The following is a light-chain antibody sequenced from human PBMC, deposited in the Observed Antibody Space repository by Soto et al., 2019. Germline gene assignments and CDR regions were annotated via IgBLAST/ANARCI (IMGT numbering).Light chain of an antibody. V-gene: IGKV3-11*01. CDR3: QQYGSSHRT. CDR1: QTISSY. J-gene: IGKJ1*01. CDR2: DAS. Sequence: IALTQSPATLSLSPGERATLSCRASQTISSYLAWYQQKPGQPPRLLIYDASNRATGIPARFSGSGSGTDFTLTISSLEPEDFAIYYCQQYGSSHRTFGQGTKVDIK.